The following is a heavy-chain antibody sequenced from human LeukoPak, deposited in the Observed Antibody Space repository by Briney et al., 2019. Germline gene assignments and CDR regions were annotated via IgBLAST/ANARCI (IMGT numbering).Heavy chain of an antibody. CDR3: GRGASVFDY. J-gene: IGHJ4*02. CDR1: GASIIGGSFF. Sequence: PSETLSLTCTVSGASIIGGSFFWSWIRQPAGRAPEWIGRVHPTGSTNYNPSLSNRVIVSLDTSNNQFSLRLMSVTAADSAVYYCGRGASVFDYWGQGAPVTVSS. CDR2: VHPTGST. V-gene: IGHV4-61*02.